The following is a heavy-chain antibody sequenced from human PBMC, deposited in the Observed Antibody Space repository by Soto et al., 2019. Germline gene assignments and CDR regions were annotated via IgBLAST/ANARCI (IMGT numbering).Heavy chain of an antibody. CDR1: GFSLSTSGVG. CDR2: LYWDDDK. D-gene: IGHD7-27*01. J-gene: IGHJ4*02. CDR3: ARTGVNWGSRGLVDY. V-gene: IGHV2-5*02. Sequence: QITLKESGPTLVKPTQTLTLTCTFSGFSLSTSGVGVGWIRQPPGKALEWLAFLYWDDDKRYSPSLKSRLTITQETSKNQVLLTMTNMDPVDTATYYCARTGVNWGSRGLVDYWGQGTLVTVAS.